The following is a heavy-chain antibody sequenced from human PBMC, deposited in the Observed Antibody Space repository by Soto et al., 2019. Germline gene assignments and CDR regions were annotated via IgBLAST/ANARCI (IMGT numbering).Heavy chain of an antibody. CDR1: GGTFNKFA. D-gene: IGHD3-16*01. CDR2: TIPLLGSS. V-gene: IGHV1-69*01. Sequence: QVQLVQSGAEVQKPGSSVKVSCEASGGTFNKFAISWVRQAPGQGLEWLGGTIPLLGSSKYAQKFQGRVTITAAESANTAYMQLSGLRSEDTAIYYCARGGTSYGDDVWGASYSHGLDVWGQGTPVTVSS. CDR3: ARGGTSYGDDVWGASYSHGLDV. J-gene: IGHJ6*02.